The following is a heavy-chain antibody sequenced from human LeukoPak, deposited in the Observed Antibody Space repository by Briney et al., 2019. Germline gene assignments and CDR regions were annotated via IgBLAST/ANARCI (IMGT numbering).Heavy chain of an antibody. V-gene: IGHV1-18*01. D-gene: IGHD3-22*01. CDR1: GYTFTSSG. Sequence: ASLKGSCKASGYTFTSSGISWVRQAPGQGLEWMGWISAYNGNTNYAQKLQGRVTMTTDTSTSTAYMELRSLRSDDTAVYYCAREYYYDSSGYYGDAFDIWGQGTMVTVSS. J-gene: IGHJ3*02. CDR3: AREYYYDSSGYYGDAFDI. CDR2: ISAYNGNT.